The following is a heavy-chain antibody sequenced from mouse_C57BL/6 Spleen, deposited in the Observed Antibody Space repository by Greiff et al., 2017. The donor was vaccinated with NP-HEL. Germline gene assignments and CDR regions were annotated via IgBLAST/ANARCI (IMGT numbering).Heavy chain of an antibody. CDR2: FYPGSGSI. D-gene: IGHD1-1*01. V-gene: IGHV1-62-2*01. CDR3: ARHEEMEDYYGTTMGVFDY. Sequence: QVQLQQSGAELVKPGASVKLSCKASGYTFTEYTIHWVKQRSGQGLEWIGWFYPGSGSIKYNEKFKDKATLTADKSSSTVYMELSRLTSEDSAVYFCARHEEMEDYYGTTMGVFDYWGQGTTLTVSS. J-gene: IGHJ2*01. CDR1: GYTFTEYT.